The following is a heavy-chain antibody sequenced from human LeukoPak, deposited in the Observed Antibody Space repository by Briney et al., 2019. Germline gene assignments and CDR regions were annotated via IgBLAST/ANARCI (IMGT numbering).Heavy chain of an antibody. J-gene: IGHJ5*01. V-gene: IGHV4-59*01. CDR3: ARDRGSGTLKNWFDS. Sequence: SETLSLTCTVSDGSLSGFYWTWLRQSPEKGLEWLGLVYYTGSTKYNPSLKSRVTISVDTSKSQFSLKLTSVTAADMAVYYCARDRGSGTLKNWFDSWGQGILVTVSS. D-gene: IGHD3-10*01. CDR2: VYYTGST. CDR1: DGSLSGFY.